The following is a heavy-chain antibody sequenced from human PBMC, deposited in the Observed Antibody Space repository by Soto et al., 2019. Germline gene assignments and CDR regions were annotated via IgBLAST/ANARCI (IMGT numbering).Heavy chain of an antibody. J-gene: IGHJ4*02. CDR1: GGSISSYY. CDR3: ARAPPFGVVTDPYSFDY. V-gene: IGHV4-59*01. D-gene: IGHD3-3*01. Sequence: PSETLSLTCTVSGGSISSYYWSWIRQPPGKGLEWIGYIYYSGSTNYNPSLKSRVTISVDTSKNQFSLKLSSVTAADTAVYYCARAPPFGVVTDPYSFDYWGQGPLVTVSS. CDR2: IYYSGST.